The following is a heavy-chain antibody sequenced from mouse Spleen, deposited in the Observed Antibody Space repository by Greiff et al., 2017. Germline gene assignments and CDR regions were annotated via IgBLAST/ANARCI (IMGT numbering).Heavy chain of an antibody. J-gene: IGHJ2*01. Sequence: EVQLQQSGPELVKPGASVKISCKASGYTFTDYYMNWVKQSHGKSLEWIGDINPNNGGTSYNQKFKGKATLTVDKSSSTAYMELRSLTSEDSAVYYCARRLLRWSLYYFDYWGQGTTLTVSS. V-gene: IGHV1-26*01. CDR1: GYTFTDYY. D-gene: IGHD1-1*01. CDR3: ARRLLRWSLYYFDY. CDR2: INPNNGGT.